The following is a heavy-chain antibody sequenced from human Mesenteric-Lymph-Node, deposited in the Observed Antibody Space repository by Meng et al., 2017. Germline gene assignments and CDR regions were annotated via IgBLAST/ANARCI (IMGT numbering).Heavy chain of an antibody. CDR3: ARVAAAGNEWFDP. D-gene: IGHD6-13*01. Sequence: QVQLRESGPGRVKTSETLSLTCAVSGGSISSINWWTWVRQPPGKGLEWIGEIYHSGSTNYNPSLKSRVTISVDKSKNQFSLKLSSVTAADTAVYYCARVAAAGNEWFDPWGQGTLVTVSS. CDR2: IYHSGST. V-gene: IGHV4-4*02. J-gene: IGHJ5*02. CDR1: GGSISSINW.